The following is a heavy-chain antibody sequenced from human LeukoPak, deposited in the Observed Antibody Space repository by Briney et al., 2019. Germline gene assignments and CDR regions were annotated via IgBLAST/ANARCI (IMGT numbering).Heavy chain of an antibody. Sequence: QAGGSLRLSCAAAGFTFRKHWMSWVRQAIGKGLECVAKIKEDGSEKHYVDSVKGRFTISRDNAKNSLYLQMNSLRAEDTAVYYCARDYVHAFDIWGQGTMVTVSS. V-gene: IGHV3-7*01. D-gene: IGHD3-16*01. J-gene: IGHJ3*02. CDR2: IKEDGSEK. CDR3: ARDYVHAFDI. CDR1: GFTFRKHW.